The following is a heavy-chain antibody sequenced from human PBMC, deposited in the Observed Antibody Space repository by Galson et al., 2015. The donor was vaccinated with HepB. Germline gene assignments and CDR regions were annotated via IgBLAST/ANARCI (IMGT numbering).Heavy chain of an antibody. V-gene: IGHV3-23*01. CDR1: GFPFSSYA. Sequence: LRLSCAASGFPFSSYAMSWVRQAPGKGLEWVSAISGSGGSTYYADSVKGRFTISRDNSKNTLYLQMNSLRAEDTAVYYCAKGDAYYYDSSGYYFDYWGQGTLVTVYS. D-gene: IGHD3-22*01. CDR3: AKGDAYYYDSSGYYFDY. CDR2: ISGSGGST. J-gene: IGHJ4*02.